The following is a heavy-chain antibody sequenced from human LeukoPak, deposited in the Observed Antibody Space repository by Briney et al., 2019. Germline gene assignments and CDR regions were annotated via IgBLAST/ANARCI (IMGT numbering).Heavy chain of an antibody. D-gene: IGHD5-18*01. V-gene: IGHV5-51*01. CDR1: GYSFTSYW. CDR3: SKLRGIQLWSNWFDP. CDR2: IYPGDSDT. J-gene: IGHJ5*02. Sequence: GESLKISCKGSGYSFTSYWIGWVRQMPGKGLEWMGIIYPGDSDTRYSPSFQGQVTISADKSISTAYLQWSSLKASDTAMYYFSKLRGIQLWSNWFDPWGQGTLVTVSS.